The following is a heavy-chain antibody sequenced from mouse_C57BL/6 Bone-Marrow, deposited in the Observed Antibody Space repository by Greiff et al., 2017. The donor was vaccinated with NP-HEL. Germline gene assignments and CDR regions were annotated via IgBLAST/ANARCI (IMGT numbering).Heavy chain of an antibody. Sequence: DVKLVESGGGLVQPGGSLKLSCAASGFTFSDYYMYWVRQTPEKRLEWVAYISNGGGSTYYPDTVKGRFTISRDNAKNTLYLQMRRLKSEDTAMYYCARQGGSSYYYAMDYWGQGTSVTVSS. CDR3: ARQGGSSYYYAMDY. CDR2: ISNGGGST. V-gene: IGHV5-12*01. CDR1: GFTFSDYY. D-gene: IGHD1-1*01. J-gene: IGHJ4*01.